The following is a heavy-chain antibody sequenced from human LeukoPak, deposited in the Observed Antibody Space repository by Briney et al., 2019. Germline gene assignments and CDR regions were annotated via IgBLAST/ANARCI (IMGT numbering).Heavy chain of an antibody. CDR3: ATINDPQLGDWFDP. J-gene: IGHJ5*02. CDR1: GGTFSSYA. V-gene: IGHV1-24*01. CDR2: FDPEDGET. Sequence: ASVKVSCKASGGTFSSYAISWVRQAPGKGLEWMGGFDPEDGETIYAQKFQGRVTMTEDTSTDTAYMELSSLRSEDTAVYYCATINDPQLGDWFDPWGQGTLVTVSS. D-gene: IGHD2-2*01.